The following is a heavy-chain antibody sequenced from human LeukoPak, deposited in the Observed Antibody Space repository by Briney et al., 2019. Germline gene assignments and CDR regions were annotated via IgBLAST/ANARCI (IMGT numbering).Heavy chain of an antibody. Sequence: PSETLSLTCAVYGGSFSGHYWTWIRQTPGKGLEWIGEINHSGSTNYNPSVKSRVSISADTSKNQFSLKMRSVTAADTAVHYCARARGTETIDYWGQGTPVTVSS. D-gene: IGHD4-17*01. CDR1: GGSFSGHY. CDR3: ARARGTETIDY. V-gene: IGHV4-34*01. CDR2: INHSGST. J-gene: IGHJ4*02.